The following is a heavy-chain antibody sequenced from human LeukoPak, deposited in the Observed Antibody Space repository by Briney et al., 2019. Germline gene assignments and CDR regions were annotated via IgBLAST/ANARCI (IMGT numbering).Heavy chain of an antibody. V-gene: IGHV3-23*01. CDR1: GGSFSGYY. CDR2: ISGSGGST. CDR3: AKDSYYYDSSGYYPDSEYFQH. J-gene: IGHJ1*01. Sequence: PSETLSLTCAVYGGSFSGYYWSWVRQAPGKGLEWVSAISGSGGSTYYADSVKGRFTISRDNSKNTLYLQMNSLRAEDTAVYYCAKDSYYYDSSGYYPDSEYFQHRGQGTLVTVSS. D-gene: IGHD3-22*01.